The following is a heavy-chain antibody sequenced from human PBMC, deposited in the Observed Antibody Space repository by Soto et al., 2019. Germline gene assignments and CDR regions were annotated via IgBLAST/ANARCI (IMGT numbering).Heavy chain of an antibody. Sequence: QVQLVQSGAEVKKPGSSVKVSCKASGGTFSSYAISWVRQAPGQGLEWMGGIIPIFGTANYAQKFQGRVTITADESTSTAYMELSSLRSEDTAVYYCARGGYCSGGSCYPNYYYYDGMDVWGQGTTVTVSS. CDR2: IIPIFGTA. CDR3: ARGGYCSGGSCYPNYYYYDGMDV. CDR1: GGTFSSYA. D-gene: IGHD2-15*01. J-gene: IGHJ6*02. V-gene: IGHV1-69*01.